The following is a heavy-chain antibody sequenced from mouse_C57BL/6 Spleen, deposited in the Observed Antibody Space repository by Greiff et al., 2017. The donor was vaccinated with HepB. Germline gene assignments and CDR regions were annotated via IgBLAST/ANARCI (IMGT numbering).Heavy chain of an antibody. J-gene: IGHJ3*01. V-gene: IGHV1-59*01. CDR3: ARPNSLYGNYAY. Sequence: QVQLQQPGAELVRPGTSVKLSCKASGYTFTSYWMHWVKQRPGQGLEWIGVIDPSDSYTNYNQKFKGKATLTVDTSSSTAYMQLSSLTSEDSAVYYCARPNSLYGNYAYWGQGTLVTVSA. CDR1: GYTFTSYW. CDR2: IDPSDSYT. D-gene: IGHD2-1*01.